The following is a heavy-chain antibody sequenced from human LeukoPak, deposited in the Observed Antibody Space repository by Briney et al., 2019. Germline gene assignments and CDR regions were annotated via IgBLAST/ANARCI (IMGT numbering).Heavy chain of an antibody. D-gene: IGHD3-22*01. J-gene: IGHJ5*02. CDR2: IHPNGVNT. V-gene: IGHV3-23*01. CDR1: GFTFNNYA. Sequence: GGSLRLSCTASGFTFNNYAMAWVRQAPGKGLEWVSSIHPNGVNTHYADSVRGRFTISRDNSKNTLFLQMNSLRVEDTATYYCAKALYDSPLTGDPWGQGTLVTVSS. CDR3: AKALYDSPLTGDP.